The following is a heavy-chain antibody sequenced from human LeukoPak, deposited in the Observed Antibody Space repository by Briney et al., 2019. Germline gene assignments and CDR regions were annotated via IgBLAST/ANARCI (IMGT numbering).Heavy chain of an antibody. V-gene: IGHV4-34*01. CDR3: ARMEYSSSSALDY. J-gene: IGHJ4*02. Sequence: PSETLSLTCAVYGGSFSGYYWSWIRQPPGKGLEWIGEINHSGSTNYNPSLKSRVTISVDTSKNQFSLKLSSVTAADTAVYYCARMEYSSSSALDYWGQGTLVTVSS. CDR1: GGSFSGYY. D-gene: IGHD6-6*01. CDR2: INHSGST.